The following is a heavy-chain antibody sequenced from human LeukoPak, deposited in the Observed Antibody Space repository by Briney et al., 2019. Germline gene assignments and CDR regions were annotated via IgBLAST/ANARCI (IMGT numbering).Heavy chain of an antibody. V-gene: IGHV4-4*07. Sequence: PSETLSLTCTVSGGSISSYYWSWIRQPAGKGLEWIGRIYTSGSTNYNPSLKSRVTISVDKSKNQFTLKLSSVTAADTAVYYCARVAPPDFWSGYLTRDYYYMHVWGKGTTVTVSS. CDR1: GGSISSYY. CDR3: ARVAPPDFWSGYLTRDYYYMHV. J-gene: IGHJ6*03. D-gene: IGHD3-3*01. CDR2: IYTSGST.